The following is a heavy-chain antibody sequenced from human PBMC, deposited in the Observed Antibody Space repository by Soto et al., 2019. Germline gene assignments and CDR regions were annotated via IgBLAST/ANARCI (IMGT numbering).Heavy chain of an antibody. CDR1: GFTFSSYA. V-gene: IGHV3-23*01. J-gene: IGHJ3*02. D-gene: IGHD5-12*01. CDR2: ISGSGGST. Sequence: PGGFLRLSCAASGFTFSSYAMRWVRQAPGKGLEWVSAISGSGGSTYYADSVKGRFTISRDNSKNTLYLQMNSLRAEDTAVYYCAKGVEMATISAFDIWGQGTMVTVSS. CDR3: AKGVEMATISAFDI.